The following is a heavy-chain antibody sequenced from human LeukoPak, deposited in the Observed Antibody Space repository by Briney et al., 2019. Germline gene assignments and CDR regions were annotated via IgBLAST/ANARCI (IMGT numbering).Heavy chain of an antibody. CDR2: IYYSGTT. CDR1: GGSISSSTDS. V-gene: IGHV4-39*01. J-gene: IGHJ4*02. Sequence: PSETLSLTCTVSGGSISSSTDSWGWIRQPPGKGLEWIGTIYYSGTTYYNPSLESRVTISVDTSKNQFSLKLSSVTAADTAVYYCASGYDSSGYYAQFDYWGQGTLVTVSS. CDR3: ASGYDSSGYYAQFDY. D-gene: IGHD3-22*01.